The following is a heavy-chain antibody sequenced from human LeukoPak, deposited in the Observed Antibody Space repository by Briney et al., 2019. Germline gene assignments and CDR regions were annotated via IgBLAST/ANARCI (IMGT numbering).Heavy chain of an antibody. Sequence: GSLRLSCAASGFTFSSYAMHWVRQAPGKGLEWVAVISYDGSNKYYADSVKGRFTISRDNSKNTPYLQMNSLRAEDTAVYYCARDDIVVVPAAMERYYYYYYGMDVWGKGTTVTVSS. J-gene: IGHJ6*04. CDR2: ISYDGSNK. D-gene: IGHD2-2*01. CDR3: ARDDIVVVPAAMERYYYYYYGMDV. CDR1: GFTFSSYA. V-gene: IGHV3-30*04.